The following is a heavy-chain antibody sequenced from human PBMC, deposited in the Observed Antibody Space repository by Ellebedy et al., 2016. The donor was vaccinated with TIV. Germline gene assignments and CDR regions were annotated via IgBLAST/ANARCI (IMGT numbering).Heavy chain of an antibody. V-gene: IGHV3-9*01. CDR3: AKDRSKEVQWLDDPFDI. CDR2: ISWNSGSI. J-gene: IGHJ3*02. D-gene: IGHD6-19*01. CDR1: GFSFDDYA. Sequence: GGSLRLXXAASGFSFDDYAMHWVRQAPGKGLEWVSGISWNSGSIGYADSVKGRFTISRDNSKNTLFLQMTSLRPEDTAVYFCAKDRSKEVQWLDDPFDIWGRGTMVTVSS.